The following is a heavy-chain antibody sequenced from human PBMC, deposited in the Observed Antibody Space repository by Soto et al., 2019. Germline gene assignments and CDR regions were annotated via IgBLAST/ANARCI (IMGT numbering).Heavy chain of an antibody. D-gene: IGHD5-18*01. Sequence: EVPLVESGGGLVQSGGSLRLSCAASGFTLSDSALHCVRQASGKGLEWVGRLRSKANSYATAYAASVKGRFTISRDESNNAAYLQMNSLKTEVTAVYYCTRLIEDHSLYGLDVWGQGTTVTVSS. CDR3: TRLIEDHSLYGLDV. CDR2: LRSKANSYAT. J-gene: IGHJ6*02. V-gene: IGHV3-73*01. CDR1: GFTLSDSA.